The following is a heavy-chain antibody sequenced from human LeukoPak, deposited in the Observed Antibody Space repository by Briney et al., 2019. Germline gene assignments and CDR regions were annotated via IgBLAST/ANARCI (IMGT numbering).Heavy chain of an antibody. Sequence: ASVKVSCKASGYTFTSYGISWVRQATGQGLEWMGWMNPNSGNTGYAQKFQGRVTMTRDTSISTAYMELTSLRSEDTAVYYCASRNYDSSGSWYFDLWGRGTLVTVSS. CDR2: MNPNSGNT. V-gene: IGHV1-8*02. CDR3: ASRNYDSSGSWYFDL. J-gene: IGHJ2*01. D-gene: IGHD3-22*01. CDR1: GYTFTSYG.